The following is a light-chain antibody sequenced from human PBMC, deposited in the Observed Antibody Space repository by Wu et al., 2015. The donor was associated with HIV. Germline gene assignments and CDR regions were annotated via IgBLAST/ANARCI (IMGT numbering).Light chain of an antibody. CDR3: QQYGSSPPWS. CDR1: QSVNRY. CDR2: GAS. Sequence: EVVLTQSPGTLSLSPGERATLSCRASQSVNRYLAWYQQKPGQAPRLLIYGASSRATGIPDRFSGSGSGTDFTLTISRLEPEDFAVYYCQQYGSSPPWSFGQGTKLEIK. J-gene: IGKJ2*04. V-gene: IGKV3-20*01.